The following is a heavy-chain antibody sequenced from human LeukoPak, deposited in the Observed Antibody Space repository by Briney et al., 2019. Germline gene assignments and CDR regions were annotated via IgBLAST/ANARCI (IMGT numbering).Heavy chain of an antibody. J-gene: IGHJ4*02. CDR1: GGSFSGYY. CDR3: ARVPYSNPYYFDY. CDR2: INHSGNT. D-gene: IGHD4-11*01. Sequence: SETLSLTCAVYGGSFSGYYWSWIRQPPGKGLEWIGEINHSGNTNYNPSLKSRVTISVDTSKNQFSLKLNSVTAADTAVYYCARVPYSNPYYFDYWGQGTLVTVSS. V-gene: IGHV4-34*01.